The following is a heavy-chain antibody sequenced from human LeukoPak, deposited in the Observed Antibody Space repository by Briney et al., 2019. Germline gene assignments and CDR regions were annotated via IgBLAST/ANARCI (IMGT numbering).Heavy chain of an antibody. CDR3: ARTTVTTKGNYWYFDL. CDR2: ISSSSSTI. CDR1: GFTFSSYG. J-gene: IGHJ2*01. Sequence: GGSLRLSCAASGFTFSSYGMTWVRQAPGKGLEWVSYISSSSSTIYYADSVKGRFTISRDNAKNSLYLQMNSLRAEDTALYYCARTTVTTKGNYWYFDLWGRGTLVTVSS. V-gene: IGHV3-48*04. D-gene: IGHD4-17*01.